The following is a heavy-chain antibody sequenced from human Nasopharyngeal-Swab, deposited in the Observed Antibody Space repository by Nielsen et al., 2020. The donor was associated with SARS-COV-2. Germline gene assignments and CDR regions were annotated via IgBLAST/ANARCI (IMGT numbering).Heavy chain of an antibody. CDR3: ASPVFGVVSDAFDL. D-gene: IGHD3-3*01. Sequence: GESLKISCAASGIFVSGSYMNWVRQAPGMGLEWVSAVYSGGSTFYADSVKGRFTISRDNSKNTLYLQMNNLRPEDTAMYYCASPVFGVVSDAFDLWGQGTMVTVSS. CDR1: GIFVSGSY. J-gene: IGHJ3*01. V-gene: IGHV3-53*01. CDR2: VYSGGST.